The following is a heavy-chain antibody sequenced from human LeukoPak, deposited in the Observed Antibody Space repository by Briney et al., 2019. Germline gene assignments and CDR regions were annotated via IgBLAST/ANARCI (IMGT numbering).Heavy chain of an antibody. CDR2: ISDSGGST. J-gene: IGHJ4*02. CDR1: GFTFSSYN. CDR3: AKDRSRNFDY. Sequence: GGSLRLSCAASGFTFSSYNMNWVRQAPGKGLEWVSSISDSGGSTYYADSVKGRFTISRDNSKNTLYLQMNSLRADDTAVYYCAKDRSRNFDYWGQGTLVTVSS. V-gene: IGHV3-23*01.